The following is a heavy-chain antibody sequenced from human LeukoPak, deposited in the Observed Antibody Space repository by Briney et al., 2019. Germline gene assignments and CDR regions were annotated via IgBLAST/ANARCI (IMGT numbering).Heavy chain of an antibody. CDR2: ITETSHV. CDR1: GFSFSNYA. Sequence: GGSLRLSCAASGFSFSNYAMSWVRQVPGKGLEWVSSITETSHVYYAESVKGRFTISRDNAKNSLYLQMNSLRAEDTAVYYCARDAEPYYYDSSGYYYYYYYMDVWGKGTTVTVSS. CDR3: ARDAEPYYYDSSGYYYYYYYMDV. D-gene: IGHD3-22*01. J-gene: IGHJ6*03. V-gene: IGHV3-69-1*01.